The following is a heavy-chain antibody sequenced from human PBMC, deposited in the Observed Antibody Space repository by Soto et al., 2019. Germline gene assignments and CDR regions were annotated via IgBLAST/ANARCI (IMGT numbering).Heavy chain of an antibody. D-gene: IGHD2-15*01. CDR1: GFTFDDYA. J-gene: IGHJ4*02. CDR3: AKRGGDCSGGSCWDEVYCFDY. Sequence: EVQLVESGGGLVQPGRSLRLSCAASGFTFDDYAMHWVRQAPGKGLEWVSGISWNSGSIGYADSVKGRFTISRDNAKNAVYLQMISLRAEDTALYYCAKRGGDCSGGSCWDEVYCFDYWGQGTLVTVSS. V-gene: IGHV3-9*01. CDR2: ISWNSGSI.